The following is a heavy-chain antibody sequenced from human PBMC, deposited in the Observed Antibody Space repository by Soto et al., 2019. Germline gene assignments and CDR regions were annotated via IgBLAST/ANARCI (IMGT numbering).Heavy chain of an antibody. J-gene: IGHJ4*02. Sequence: ESGGGLVQPGGSLRLSCAASGFTFSSYEMNWVRQAPGKGLEWVSYISSSGSTIYYADPVKGRFTISRDNAKNSLYRQMNSLRAEDTAVYYCARTARWELLLFYYWGQGTLVTVSS. CDR2: ISSSGSTI. D-gene: IGHD1-26*01. V-gene: IGHV3-48*03. CDR1: GFTFSSYE. CDR3: ARTARWELLLFYY.